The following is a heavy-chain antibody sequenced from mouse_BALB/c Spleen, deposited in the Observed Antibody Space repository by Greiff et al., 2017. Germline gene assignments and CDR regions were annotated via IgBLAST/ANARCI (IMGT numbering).Heavy chain of an antibody. Sequence: EVKLVESGGGLVKLGGSLKLSCAASGFTFSSYYMSWVRQTPEKRLELVAAINSNGGSTYYPDTVKGRFTISRDNAKNTLYLQMSSLKSEDTALYYCARYYRYENYYAMDYWGQGTSVTVSS. J-gene: IGHJ4*01. V-gene: IGHV5-6-2*01. CDR2: INSNGGST. CDR3: ARYYRYENYYAMDY. CDR1: GFTFSSYY. D-gene: IGHD2-14*01.